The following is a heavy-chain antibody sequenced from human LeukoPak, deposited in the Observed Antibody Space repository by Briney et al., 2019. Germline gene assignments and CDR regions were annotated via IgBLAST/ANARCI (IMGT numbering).Heavy chain of an antibody. CDR1: GFTFSSYG. CDR3: AKARQYYDYVWGSFSGNFDY. J-gene: IGHJ4*02. V-gene: IGHV3-30*02. CDR2: IRYDGSNK. D-gene: IGHD3-16*01. Sequence: GGSLRLSCAASGFTFSSYGMHWVRQAPGKGLEWVAFIRYDGSNKYYADSVKGRFTISRDNSKNTLYLQMNSLRAEDTAVYYCAKARQYYDYVWGSFSGNFDYWGQGTLVTVSS.